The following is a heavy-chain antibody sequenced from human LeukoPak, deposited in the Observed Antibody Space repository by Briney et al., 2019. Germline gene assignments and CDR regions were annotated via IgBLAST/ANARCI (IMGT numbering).Heavy chain of an antibody. V-gene: IGHV4-4*02. D-gene: IGHD6-6*01. Sequence: SGTLSLTCDVSGGSITQTNYWTWVRPPPGKGLEWIGEVNLQGSTNYNPSLMGRVAISVDTSENHVSLQLTSVTAADTAVYYCARQSGSSSGLDYWGQGTLVTVSS. CDR1: GGSITQTNY. CDR3: ARQSGSSSGLDY. J-gene: IGHJ4*02. CDR2: VNLQGST.